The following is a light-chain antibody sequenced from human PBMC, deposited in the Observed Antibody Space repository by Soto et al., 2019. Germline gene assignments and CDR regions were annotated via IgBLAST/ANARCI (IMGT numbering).Light chain of an antibody. Sequence: DIQMTQSPSSLSASVGDRVTITCRASQGIGNYLAWYQHKPGKSPNLLIYAASTLKSGVPSRFRGSGSGTDLTLTISSLQPEDVATYYCQNYNSAPFTFGPGTKVDIK. V-gene: IGKV1-27*01. CDR2: AAS. CDR3: QNYNSAPFT. J-gene: IGKJ3*01. CDR1: QGIGNY.